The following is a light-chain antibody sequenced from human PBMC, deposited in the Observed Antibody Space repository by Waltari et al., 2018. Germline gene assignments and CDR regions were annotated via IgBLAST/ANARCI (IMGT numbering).Light chain of an antibody. Sequence: QSALTQPPSASGSPGQSVTISCTGTSSDVGGYNYVSWYQPHPGKAPKLLIFEVSKWPSGVPDRFSGSKSGNTASLTLSGLQAEDEADYYCSSYAGSNNFVVFGGGTKLTVL. CDR3: SSYAGSNNFVV. V-gene: IGLV2-8*01. CDR2: EVS. CDR1: SSDVGGYNY. J-gene: IGLJ3*02.